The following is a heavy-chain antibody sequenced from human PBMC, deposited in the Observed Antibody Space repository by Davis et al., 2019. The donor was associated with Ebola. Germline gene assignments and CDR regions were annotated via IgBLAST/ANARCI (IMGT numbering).Heavy chain of an antibody. J-gene: IGHJ4*02. V-gene: IGHV4-39*01. Sequence: PSETLSLTCTVSGGSISSSSYYWGWIRQPPGKGLEWIGSIYYSGSTYYNPSLKSRVTISVDTSKNQFSLKLSSVTAADTAVYYCARRRGLRDIDYWGQGTLVTVSS. CDR3: ARRRGLRDIDY. CDR2: IYYSGST. D-gene: IGHD5-12*01. CDR1: GGSISSSSYY.